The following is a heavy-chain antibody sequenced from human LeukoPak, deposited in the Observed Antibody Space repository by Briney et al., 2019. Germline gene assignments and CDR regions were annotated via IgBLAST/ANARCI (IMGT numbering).Heavy chain of an antibody. D-gene: IGHD3-16*01. Sequence: PSETLSLTCTVSGGSISSGSYYWSWIRQPAGKGLEWIGRIYTSGSTNHNPSLKSRVTISVDTSKNQLSLKLSSVTAADTAVYYCARGGARAGYYYYMDVWGKGTTVTVSS. J-gene: IGHJ6*03. V-gene: IGHV4-61*02. CDR1: GGSISSGSYY. CDR2: IYTSGST. CDR3: ARGGARAGYYYYMDV.